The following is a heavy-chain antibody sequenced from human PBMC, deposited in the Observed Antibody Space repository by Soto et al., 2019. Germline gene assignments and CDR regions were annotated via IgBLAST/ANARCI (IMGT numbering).Heavy chain of an antibody. Sequence: QVQLVQYGPEVKKPGSSVKVSCKVSGGTFSNDVINWVRHVPGQGLEWMAKINPILGITNSAQKFQGRATITADKSTTTAYMELSSLESKDTAVYYCARGLAVADYYGMEVWGQGTRVTVSS. CDR3: ARGLAVADYYGMEV. CDR1: GGTFSNDV. V-gene: IGHV1-69*04. CDR2: INPILGIT. D-gene: IGHD6-19*01. J-gene: IGHJ6*02.